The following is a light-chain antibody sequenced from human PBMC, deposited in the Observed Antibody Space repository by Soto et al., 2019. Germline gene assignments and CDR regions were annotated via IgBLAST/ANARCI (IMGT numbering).Light chain of an antibody. CDR3: QQYGSSPS. Sequence: EILLAQSPGTLSLCPGEISTLSCRASQSVSSSYLARYQQKPGQAPRLLIYGASSRATGIPDRFSGSGSGTDFTLTISRLEPEDFAVYYCQQYGSSPSFGQGTRLEIK. CDR1: QSVSSSY. J-gene: IGKJ5*01. CDR2: GAS. V-gene: IGKV3-20*01.